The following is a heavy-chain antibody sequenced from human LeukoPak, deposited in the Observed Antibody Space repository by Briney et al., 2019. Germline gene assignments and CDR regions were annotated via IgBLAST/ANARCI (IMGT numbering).Heavy chain of an antibody. CDR1: GYTFTSYG. J-gene: IGHJ4*02. CDR2: ISAYNGNT. D-gene: IGHD3-10*01. V-gene: IGHV1-18*01. Sequence: ASVKVSCKASGYTFTSYGISWVRQAPGQGLEWIEWISAYNGNTNYAQNLQGRVTMTTDTSTSTAYMELRSLRSDDTAVYYCARDNKITMVRGVIAYWGQGTLVTVSS. CDR3: ARDNKITMVRGVIAY.